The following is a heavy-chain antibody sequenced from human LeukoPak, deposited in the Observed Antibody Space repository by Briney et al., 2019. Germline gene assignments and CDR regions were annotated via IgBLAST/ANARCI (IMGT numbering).Heavy chain of an antibody. V-gene: IGHV3-74*01. CDR2: INDAGRDI. Sequence: PGGSLRLSCAASGFTFCNYWMNRVRQAPGQGLVWLSRINDAGRDISYADSVKGRFTSSRDNAKNTLYLQMNSLRAEDTAVYYCTRIRVGAHQLEYWGQGTLVTVSS. CDR3: TRIRVGAHQLEY. J-gene: IGHJ4*02. D-gene: IGHD1-26*01. CDR1: GFTFCNYW.